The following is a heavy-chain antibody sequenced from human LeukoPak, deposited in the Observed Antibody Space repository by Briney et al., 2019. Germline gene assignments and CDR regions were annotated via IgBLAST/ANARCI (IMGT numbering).Heavy chain of an antibody. V-gene: IGHV1-69*05. CDR2: IIPIFGTA. J-gene: IGHJ6*03. D-gene: IGHD2-2*01. CDR1: GGTFSSYA. CDR3: ADCSSTSCYYYYYMDV. Sequence: SVKVSCKASGGTFSSYAISWVRQAPGQGLEWMGRIIPIFGTANYAQKFQGRVTIATDESTSTAYMELSSLRSEDTAVYYCADCSSTSCYYYYYMDVWGKGTTVTVSS.